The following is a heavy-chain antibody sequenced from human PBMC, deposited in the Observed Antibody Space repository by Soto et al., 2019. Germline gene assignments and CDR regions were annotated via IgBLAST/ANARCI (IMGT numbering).Heavy chain of an antibody. CDR2: IFWNDDK. CDR1: GFSLSTSGVG. D-gene: IGHD3-10*01. CDR3: AHRRHYGSGIGS. J-gene: IGHJ4*02. Sequence: GSGPTLVNPTQTLTLTCTFSGFSLSTSGVGVGWIRQSPGKALEWLALIFWNDDKRYSPSLKSRLTITKDTSRNQVVLTMTDMDPVDTATYYCAHRRHYGSGIGSWGLGTLVTVSS. V-gene: IGHV2-5*01.